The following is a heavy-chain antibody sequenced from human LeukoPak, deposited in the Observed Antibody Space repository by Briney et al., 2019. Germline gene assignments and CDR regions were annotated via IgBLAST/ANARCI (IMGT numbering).Heavy chain of an antibody. Sequence: GGSLRLSCAASGFTFSNAWMSWVRQAPGKGLEWVGRIKSKTDGGTTDYAAPVKGRFTISRDDSKNTLYLQMNSLKTEDTAVYYCTTAGYYDYVWGSYRSDYWGQGTLVTVSS. CDR2: IKSKTDGGTT. J-gene: IGHJ4*02. CDR3: TTAGYYDYVWGSYRSDY. CDR1: GFTFSNAW. D-gene: IGHD3-16*02. V-gene: IGHV3-15*01.